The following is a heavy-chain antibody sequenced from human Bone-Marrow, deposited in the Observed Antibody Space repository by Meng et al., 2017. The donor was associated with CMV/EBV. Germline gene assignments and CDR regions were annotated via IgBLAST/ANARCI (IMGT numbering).Heavy chain of an antibody. V-gene: IGHV3-9*01. D-gene: IGHD3-22*01. CDR3: AKGNYYDSSGYSCYFDY. J-gene: IGHJ4*02. Sequence: GGSLRLSCAASGFTFDDYAMHWVRQAPGKGLEWVSGISWNSGSIGYADSVKGRFTISRDNSKNSLYLQMNSLRTEDTALYYCAKGNYYDSSGYSCYFDYWGQGTLVTVSS. CDR1: GFTFDDYA. CDR2: ISWNSGSI.